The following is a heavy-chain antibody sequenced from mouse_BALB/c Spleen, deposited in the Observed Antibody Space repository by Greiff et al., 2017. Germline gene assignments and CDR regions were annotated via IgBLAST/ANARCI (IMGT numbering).Heavy chain of an antibody. CDR2: IDPETGGT. J-gene: IGHJ4*01. Sequence: VQLQQSGAELVRPGASVTLSCKASGYTFTDYEMHWVKQTPVHGLEWIGAIDPETGGTAYNQKFKGKATLTADKSSSTAYMELRSLTSEDSAVDYCTRKYGNFPMDYWGQGTSVTVSA. CDR3: TRKYGNFPMDY. CDR1: GYTFTDYE. V-gene: IGHV1-15*01. D-gene: IGHD2-10*02.